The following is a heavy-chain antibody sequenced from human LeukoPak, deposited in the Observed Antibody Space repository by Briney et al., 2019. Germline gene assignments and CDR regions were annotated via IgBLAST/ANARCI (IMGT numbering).Heavy chain of an antibody. D-gene: IGHD2-8*01. CDR1: GYTFTSYG. CDR2: INTNTGNP. Sequence: GASVKVSCKASGYTFTSYGISWVRQAPGQGLEWMGWINTNTGNPTYAQGFTGRFVFSLDTSVSTAYLQISSLKAEDTAVYYCARLVWSSESRSSDYWGQGTLVTVSS. V-gene: IGHV7-4-1*02. CDR3: ARLVWSSESRSSDY. J-gene: IGHJ4*02.